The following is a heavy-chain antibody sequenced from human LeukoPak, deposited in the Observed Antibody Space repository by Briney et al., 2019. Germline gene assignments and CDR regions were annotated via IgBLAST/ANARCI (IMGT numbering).Heavy chain of an antibody. CDR2: ISGSGGST. V-gene: IGHV3-23*01. J-gene: IGHJ6*03. CDR1: GFTFSSYA. Sequence: PGGSLRLSCAASGFTFSSYAMSWVRQAPGKGLEWVSAISGSGGSTYYADSVKGRFTISRDNSKNTLYLQMNSLRVEDTAVYYCAKGDYDSSGYSTYYYYYMDVWGKGTTVTVSS. CDR3: AKGDYDSSGYSTYYYYYMDV. D-gene: IGHD3-22*01.